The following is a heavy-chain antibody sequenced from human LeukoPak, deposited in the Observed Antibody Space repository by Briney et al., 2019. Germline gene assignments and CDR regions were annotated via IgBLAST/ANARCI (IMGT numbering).Heavy chain of an antibody. CDR1: GFTFSSYW. V-gene: IGHV3-74*01. CDR2: INSDGSST. Sequence: GGSLRLSCAASGFTFSSYWMHWVRQAPGKGLVWVSRINSDGSSTSYADSVKGRFTISRDNAKNTLYLQMNSLRAEDTAVYYCARESSDIVVVVAATEGWFDPWGRGTLVTVSS. CDR3: ARESSDIVVVVAATEGWFDP. J-gene: IGHJ5*02. D-gene: IGHD2-15*01.